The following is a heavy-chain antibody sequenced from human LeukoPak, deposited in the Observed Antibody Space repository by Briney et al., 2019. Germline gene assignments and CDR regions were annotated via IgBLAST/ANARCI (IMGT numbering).Heavy chain of an antibody. CDR1: GGSFSGYY. CDR3: ARDLLTAAGPTGWFDP. V-gene: IGHV4-34*01. Sequence: SETLSLTCAVYGGSFSGYYWSWIRQPPGKGLEWIGEINHSGSTNYNPSLKSRVTISVDTSKNQFSLKLSSVTAADTAVYYCARDLLTAAGPTGWFDPWGQGTLVTVSS. J-gene: IGHJ5*02. D-gene: IGHD6-13*01. CDR2: INHSGST.